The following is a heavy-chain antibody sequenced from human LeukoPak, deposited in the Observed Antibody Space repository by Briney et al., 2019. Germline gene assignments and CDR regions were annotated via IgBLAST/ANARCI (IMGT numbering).Heavy chain of an antibody. CDR2: IEYDGSYK. J-gene: IGHJ4*02. CDR3: AKDTYGLARVTMVGGDY. Sequence: GGSLRLSCAASGFTFSSYGMHWVRQAPGKGLEWVTFIEYDGSYKYYADSVKGRFTISRDDSENTLFLQMNSLRAEDTAVYYCAKDTYGLARVTMVGGDYWGQGTLVTVSS. CDR1: GFTFSSYG. D-gene: IGHD3-10*02. V-gene: IGHV3-30*02.